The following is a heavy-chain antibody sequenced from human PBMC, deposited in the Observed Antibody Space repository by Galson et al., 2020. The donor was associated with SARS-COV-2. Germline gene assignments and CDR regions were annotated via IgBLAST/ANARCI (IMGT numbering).Heavy chain of an antibody. J-gene: IGHJ4*02. V-gene: IGHV4-38-2*02. CDR1: GFPISSNYY. CDR2: LYHSGTT. D-gene: IGHD3-3*01. Sequence: SETLSLTCTVSGFPISSNYYWGWIQQPPGQGLQWIGTLYHSGTTYYNPSLKSRVTTSVDASKNQFSLKLTSVSAADTAVYYCARATYFDFWSHPPTHVDYWGQGILGTVAS. CDR3: ARATYFDFWSHPPTHVDY.